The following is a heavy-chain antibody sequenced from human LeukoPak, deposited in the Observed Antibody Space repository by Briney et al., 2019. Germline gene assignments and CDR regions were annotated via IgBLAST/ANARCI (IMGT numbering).Heavy chain of an antibody. Sequence: SVKVSCKASGHTFTGYYMHWVRQAPGQGLEWMGWINPNSGGTNYAQKFQGRVTMTRDTSISTAYMELSRLRSDDTAVYYCARALTVVVVAARDYYYYGMDVWGQGTTVTVSS. J-gene: IGHJ6*02. CDR3: ARALTVVVVAARDYYYYGMDV. D-gene: IGHD2-15*01. CDR2: INPNSGGT. V-gene: IGHV1-2*02. CDR1: GHTFTGYY.